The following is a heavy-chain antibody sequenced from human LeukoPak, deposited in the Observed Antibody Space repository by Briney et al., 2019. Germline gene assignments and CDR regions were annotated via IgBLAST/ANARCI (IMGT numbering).Heavy chain of an antibody. J-gene: IGHJ4*02. CDR2: TYTSGST. Sequence: SETLSLTCTVSGGSISSYYWSWIRQPAGKGLEWIGRTYTSGSTNYNPSLKSRVTMSVDTSKNQFSLKLSSVTAADTAVYYCARDRYDFWSGYWFDYWGQGTLVTVSS. CDR3: ARDRYDFWSGYWFDY. V-gene: IGHV4-4*07. D-gene: IGHD3-3*01. CDR1: GGSISSYY.